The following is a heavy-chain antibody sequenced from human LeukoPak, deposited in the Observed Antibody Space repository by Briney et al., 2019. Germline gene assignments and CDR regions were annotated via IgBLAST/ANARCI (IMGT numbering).Heavy chain of an antibody. CDR2: INPNSGGT. D-gene: IGHD3-22*01. V-gene: IGHV1-2*04. CDR3: ASSNYYDSSGYYRPLDY. J-gene: IGHJ4*02. Sequence: GASVKVSCKASGYTFTGYYMHWVRQAPGQGLEWMGWINPNSGGTNYAQKFQGWVTMARDTSTSTVHMELSSLRSEDTAVYYCASSNYYDSSGYYRPLDYWGQGTLVTVSS. CDR1: GYTFTGYY.